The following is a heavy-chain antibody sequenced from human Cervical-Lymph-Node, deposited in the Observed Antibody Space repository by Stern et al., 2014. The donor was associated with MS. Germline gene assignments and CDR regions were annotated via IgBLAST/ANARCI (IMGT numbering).Heavy chain of an antibody. Sequence: VQLVQSGAEVKKPGASVRVSCKASGGIFSSFAIRWVRQAPGQALEWMGGIIPMFGTANYAQKFQGRVTITADDSTSTAYMEVSSLRSEDTAVYYCASSVGELTPEAVWGQGTTVTVFS. J-gene: IGHJ6*02. CDR2: IIPMFGTA. CDR1: GGIFSSFA. D-gene: IGHD3-10*01. V-gene: IGHV1-69*01. CDR3: ASSVGELTPEAV.